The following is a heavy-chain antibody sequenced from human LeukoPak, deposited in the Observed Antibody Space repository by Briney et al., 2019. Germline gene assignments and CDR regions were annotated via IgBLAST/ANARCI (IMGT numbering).Heavy chain of an antibody. CDR3: ARNKGGGNSDY. J-gene: IGHJ4*02. CDR2: MYYSGST. D-gene: IGHD6-25*01. V-gene: IGHV4-38-2*02. Sequence: SETLSLTCTVSGYSISSGYYWGWIRQPPGKGLEWIGSMYYSGSTYYNPSLKSRVTISVDTSKNHFSLKLSSVTAADTAVYYCARNKGGGNSDYWGQGTLVTVSS. CDR1: GYSISSGYY.